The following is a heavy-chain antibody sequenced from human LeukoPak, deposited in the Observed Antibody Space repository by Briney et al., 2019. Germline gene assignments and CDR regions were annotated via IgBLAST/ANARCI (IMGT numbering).Heavy chain of an antibody. V-gene: IGHV3-23*01. J-gene: IGHJ4*02. Sequence: GGSLRLSCAASGFTFSSYAMSWVRQAPGKGLEWVSAISGSGGSTYYADSVKGRFTISRDNSKNTLYLQMNRLRAEDTAVYYCTKGGGSSWSWTDYWGQGTLVTVSS. CDR1: GFTFSSYA. D-gene: IGHD6-13*01. CDR2: ISGSGGST. CDR3: TKGGGSSWSWTDY.